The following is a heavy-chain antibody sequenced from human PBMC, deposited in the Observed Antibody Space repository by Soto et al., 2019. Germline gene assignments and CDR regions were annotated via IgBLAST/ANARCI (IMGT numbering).Heavy chain of an antibody. Sequence: GGSLRLSCAASGFTFSSYAMSWVRQAPGKGLEWVSAISGSGGSTYYADSVKGRFTISRDNSKNTLYLQMNSLRAEDTAVYYCAKVGPTGKSRDIVLMVYASSGYYFDYWGQGTLVTVSS. J-gene: IGHJ4*02. CDR1: GFTFSSYA. CDR3: AKVGPTGKSRDIVLMVYASSGYYFDY. D-gene: IGHD2-8*01. CDR2: ISGSGGST. V-gene: IGHV3-23*01.